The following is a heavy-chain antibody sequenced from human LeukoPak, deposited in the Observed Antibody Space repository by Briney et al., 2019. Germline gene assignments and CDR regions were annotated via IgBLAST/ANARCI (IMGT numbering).Heavy chain of an antibody. J-gene: IGHJ2*01. CDR3: XXXXXXXXXXFDL. CDR2: XSSSGSTX. Sequence: GSLRLSCAASGFTFSDYYMSWIRQAPGKGLEWVSYXSSSGSTXXXXXXXXXRFTISRDNAKNSLYLQMNSLRAEDTAVYYCXXXXXXXXXXFDLWGRGTLVXXSS. V-gene: IGHV3-11*01. CDR1: GFTFSDYY.